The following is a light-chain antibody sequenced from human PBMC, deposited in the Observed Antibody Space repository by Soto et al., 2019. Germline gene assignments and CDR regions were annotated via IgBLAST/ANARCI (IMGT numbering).Light chain of an antibody. CDR2: EVS. J-gene: IGLJ2*01. V-gene: IGLV2-8*01. Sequence: QSVLTQPPSASGSPGQSVTISCTGTSNDVGYYDYVSWYQQHPGKAPKLLIYEVSERPSGVPDRFSGSKSGNTASLTVSGLQTEDEADYYCSSYGGSNNVLFGGGTKVTVL. CDR1: SNDVGYYDY. CDR3: SSYGGSNNVL.